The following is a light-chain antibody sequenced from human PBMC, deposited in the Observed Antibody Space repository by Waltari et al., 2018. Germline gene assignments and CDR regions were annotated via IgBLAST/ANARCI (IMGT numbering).Light chain of an antibody. V-gene: IGKV3-11*01. CDR3: QHRSNWPPS. J-gene: IGKJ2*01. Sequence: EIVLTQSPATLSLSPGERATLSCRASQSIGSYLAWYQQKPGLAPSLLIYDASNRAAGIPARFSGSGSGTDFTRTISSLEPEDFAVYYCQHRSNWPPSFGQGTKVEIE. CDR2: DAS. CDR1: QSIGSY.